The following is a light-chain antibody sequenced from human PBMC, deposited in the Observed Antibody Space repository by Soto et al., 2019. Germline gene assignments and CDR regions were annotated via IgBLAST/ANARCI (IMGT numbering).Light chain of an antibody. J-gene: IGKJ4*01. CDR3: QQTRSYPST. V-gene: IGKV1-12*02. Sequence: DIQMTQSPSSVSASVRDRVTISCRASQGVSNWLARCQQKPGKAPNLLISAASSLQSGAPSTFSGSGSGTDFTLTITSLQAEDFATYYCQQTRSYPSTFGGGTKVDIK. CDR1: QGVSNW. CDR2: AAS.